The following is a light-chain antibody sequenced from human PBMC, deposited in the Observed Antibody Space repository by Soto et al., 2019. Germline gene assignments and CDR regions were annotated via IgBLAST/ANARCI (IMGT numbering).Light chain of an antibody. Sequence: DSETFECRASQSVYPWMAGYQQQPREAPQLLLFGASTLEGGVPSRFFGSSSGTAYALTISSRQPYDFATYYYEHHYDDSGPIGQGTKVDIK. V-gene: IGKV1-5*01. J-gene: IGKJ1*01. CDR1: QSVYPW. CDR3: EHHYDDSGP. CDR2: GAS.